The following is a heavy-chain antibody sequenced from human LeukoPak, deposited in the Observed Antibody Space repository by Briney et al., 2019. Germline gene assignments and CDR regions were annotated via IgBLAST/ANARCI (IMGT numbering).Heavy chain of an antibody. Sequence: GGSLRLSCVGAGFPFSDFHMSWIRQAPGKGLEWVSYITSGGGFKYYADSVKGRFSISRDDSKNSVFLQMDSLRVEDTAVYYCARVRPGSSGSYYRTSWGQGTLVTVSS. CDR2: ITSGGGFK. CDR1: GFPFSDFH. CDR3: ARVRPGSSGSYYRTS. J-gene: IGHJ4*02. D-gene: IGHD3-22*01. V-gene: IGHV3-11*04.